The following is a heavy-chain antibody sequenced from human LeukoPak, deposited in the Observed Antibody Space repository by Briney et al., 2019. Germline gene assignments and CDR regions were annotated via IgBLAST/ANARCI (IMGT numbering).Heavy chain of an antibody. CDR2: VYYSGST. Sequence: SETLSLTCTVSGGSISSSSYYWGWIRQPPGKGLEWIGSVYYSGSTYYNPSLKSRVTISVDTSKNQFSLKLSSVTAADTAVYYCARHFPYYYYYYYMDVWGNGTTVTISS. V-gene: IGHV4-39*01. CDR3: ARHFPYYYYYYYMDV. CDR1: GGSISSSSYY. J-gene: IGHJ6*03.